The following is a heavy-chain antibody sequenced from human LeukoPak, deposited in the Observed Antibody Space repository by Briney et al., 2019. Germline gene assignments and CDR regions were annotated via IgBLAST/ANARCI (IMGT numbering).Heavy chain of an antibody. CDR1: GFTFSSYA. CDR3: ARDNLGFGPGSASQDY. J-gene: IGHJ4*02. CDR2: IWYDGSNK. D-gene: IGHD3-16*01. Sequence: PGKSLRLSCAASGFTFSSYAMHWVRQAPDKGLEGVAVIWYDGSNKYYADSVKGRFTISRDDSGNTVSLQMNRLRVEDTAVYYCARDNLGFGPGSASQDYWGRGALVSVSS. V-gene: IGHV3-33*01.